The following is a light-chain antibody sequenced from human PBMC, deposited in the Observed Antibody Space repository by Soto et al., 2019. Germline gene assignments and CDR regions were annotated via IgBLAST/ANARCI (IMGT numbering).Light chain of an antibody. CDR3: SAWDDSLHVWL. V-gene: IGLV2-14*01. Sequence: QSALTQPASVSGSPGQAITISCTGTTSDIGGYNFVSWYQQPPGKAPKLIIYEVANRPSGVSDRFSGSKSGNTASLTISGLQAEDEADYYCSAWDDSLHVWLFGGGTKLTVL. CDR2: EVA. J-gene: IGLJ3*02. CDR1: TSDIGGYNF.